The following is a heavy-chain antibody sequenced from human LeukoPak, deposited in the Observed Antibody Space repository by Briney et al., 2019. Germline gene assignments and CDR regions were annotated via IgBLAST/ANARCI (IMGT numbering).Heavy chain of an antibody. CDR1: GGSISSSSYY. CDR3: ARNVRRIAAPGGLDY. Sequence: KPSETLSLTCTVSGGSISSSSYYWGWIRQPPGKGLEWIGSIYYSGSTYYNPSLKSRITISVDTPKNQFSLKLSSATAADTAVYYCARNVRRIAAPGGLDYWGQGTLVTVSS. J-gene: IGHJ4*02. CDR2: IYYSGST. V-gene: IGHV4-39*01. D-gene: IGHD6-13*01.